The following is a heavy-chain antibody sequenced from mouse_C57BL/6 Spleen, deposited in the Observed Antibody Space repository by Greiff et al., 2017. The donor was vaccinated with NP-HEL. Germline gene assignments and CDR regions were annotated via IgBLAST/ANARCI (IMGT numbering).Heavy chain of an antibody. CDR1: GYAFSSYW. J-gene: IGHJ2*01. Sequence: QVQLQQSGAELVKPGASVKISCKASGYAFSSYWMNWVKQRPGKGLEWIGQIYPGDGDTNYNGKFKGKATLTADKSSSTAYMQLSSLTSEDSAVDFGARSRIYDGSEGDDWGQGTTLTVSS. D-gene: IGHD2-3*01. CDR2: IYPGDGDT. V-gene: IGHV1-80*01. CDR3: ARSRIYDGSEGDD.